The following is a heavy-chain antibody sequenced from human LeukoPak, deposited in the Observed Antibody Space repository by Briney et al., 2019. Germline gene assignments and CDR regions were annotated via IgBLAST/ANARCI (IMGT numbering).Heavy chain of an antibody. V-gene: IGHV4-39*07. CDR1: GGSISSSSYY. J-gene: IGHJ6*03. D-gene: IGHD2-15*01. CDR2: IYYSGST. Sequence: SETLSLTCTVSGGSISSSSYYWGWIRQPPGKGLEWIGSIYYSGSTYYNPSLKSRVTISVDTSKNQFSLKLSSLTAADTAVYYCARQSLLYYMDVWGKGTTVTVSS. CDR3: ARQSLLYYMDV.